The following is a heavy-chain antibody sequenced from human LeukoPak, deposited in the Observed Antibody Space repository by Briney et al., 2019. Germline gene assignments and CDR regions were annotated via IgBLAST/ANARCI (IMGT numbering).Heavy chain of an antibody. CDR1: GGSISSYY. CDR3: ATSSKRGLYGDGFADAFDI. D-gene: IGHD4-17*01. CDR2: IYYSGST. V-gene: IGHV4-59*08. Sequence: SETLSLTCTVSGGSISSYYWSWIRQPPGKGLEWIGYIYYSGSTNYNPSLKSRVTISVDTSKNQFSLKLSSVTAADTAVYYCATSSKRGLYGDGFADAFDIWGQGTMVTVSS. J-gene: IGHJ3*02.